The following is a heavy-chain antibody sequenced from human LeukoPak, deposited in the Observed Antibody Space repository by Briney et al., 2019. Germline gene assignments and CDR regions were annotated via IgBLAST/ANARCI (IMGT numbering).Heavy chain of an antibody. CDR1: GYSFTSYW. CDR3: ARTLHDLWSGWHPDDAFDI. D-gene: IGHD3-3*01. V-gene: IGHV5-51*01. Sequence: GESLKISCKGSGYSFTSYWIGWVRQMPGKGLEWMGIIYPGDSDTRYSPSFQGQVTISADKSISTAYLQWSSLKASDTAMYYCARTLHDLWSGWHPDDAFDIWGQGTMVTVSS. CDR2: IYPGDSDT. J-gene: IGHJ3*02.